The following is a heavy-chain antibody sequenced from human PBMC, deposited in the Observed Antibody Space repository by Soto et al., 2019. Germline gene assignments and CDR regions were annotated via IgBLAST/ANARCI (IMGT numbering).Heavy chain of an antibody. CDR2: ISSSSSYI. V-gene: IGHV3-21*01. J-gene: IGHJ3*02. Sequence: LRLSCAASGFTFSSYSMNWVRQAPGKGLEWVSSISSSSSYIYYADSVKGRFTISRDNAKNSLYLQMNSLRAEDTAVYYCARRPRLLYAFDIWGQGTMVTVSS. CDR3: ARRPRLLYAFDI. CDR1: GFTFSSYS.